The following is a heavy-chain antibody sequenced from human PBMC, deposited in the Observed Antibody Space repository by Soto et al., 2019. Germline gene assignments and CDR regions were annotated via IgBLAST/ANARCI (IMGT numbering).Heavy chain of an antibody. V-gene: IGHV4-4*02. CDR2: VFHSGDV. J-gene: IGHJ4*02. D-gene: IGHD1-1*01. Sequence: PSETLSLTCTVSGGSLSASVWWTWVRLPPGKRLEWIGEVFHSGDVNYNPSLQSRLTISLDKPTSQFSLTLTSVSAADTAVYYCARKAWTRLDYWGQGALVTVSS. CDR3: ARKAWTRLDY. CDR1: GGSLSASVW.